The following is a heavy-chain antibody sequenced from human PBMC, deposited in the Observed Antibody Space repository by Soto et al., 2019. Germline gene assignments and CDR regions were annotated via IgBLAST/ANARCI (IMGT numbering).Heavy chain of an antibody. CDR1: GFTVSSDY. Sequence: EVQLVESGGGLVQPGGSLRLSCAASGFTVSSDYMSWVRQAPGKGLEWVSVIYSGGSTNYADSVKGRFTISRDNSKNTLYLQMNSRRAEETAVYYCAREGVVAASDWGQGTLVTVSS. CDR2: IYSGGST. J-gene: IGHJ4*02. CDR3: AREGVVAASD. D-gene: IGHD2-15*01. V-gene: IGHV3-66*01.